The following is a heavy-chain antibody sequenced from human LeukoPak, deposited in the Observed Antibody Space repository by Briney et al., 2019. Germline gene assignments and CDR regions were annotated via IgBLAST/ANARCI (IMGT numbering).Heavy chain of an antibody. D-gene: IGHD4-11*01. J-gene: IGHJ4*02. CDR2: VSYSGNT. CDR1: AGSISSGDYY. Sequence: SQTLSHTCTVSAGSISSGDYYWTWIRQHPGRGLEWIGHVSYSGNTDYNTSLKSRVTISLDPSKNQFSLKLSSVTAADTAVYYCASFTNTNYGIYYFDYWGQGTLVTVSS. CDR3: ASFTNTNYGIYYFDY. V-gene: IGHV4-31*03.